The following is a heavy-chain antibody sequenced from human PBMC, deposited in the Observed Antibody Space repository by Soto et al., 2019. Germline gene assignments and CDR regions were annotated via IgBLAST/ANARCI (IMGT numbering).Heavy chain of an antibody. D-gene: IGHD3-22*01. Sequence: GTLSLTCTVSGGSVRIGSDSWSLIRQPPGKGLEWIGYIYYSGSTKYNPSLKSRVTMSVDTSKNQFSLEVRSVTAADTAVYYCARHSGGYYYYFDQWGQGTQVTVSS. CDR2: IYYSGST. CDR3: ARHSGGYYYYFDQ. J-gene: IGHJ4*02. CDR1: GGSVRIGSDS. V-gene: IGHV4-61*01.